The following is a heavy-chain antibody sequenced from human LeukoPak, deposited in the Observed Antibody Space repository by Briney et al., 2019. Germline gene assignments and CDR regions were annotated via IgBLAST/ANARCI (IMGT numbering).Heavy chain of an antibody. V-gene: IGHV3-30*02. CDR3: AKDRVVVNWRGAALDY. Sequence: GGSLRLSCAASGFTFSSYAMSWVRQAPGKGLEWVAFIRYDGSNKYYADSVKGRFTISRDNSKNTLYLQMNSLRAEDTAVYYCAKDRVVVNWRGAALDYWGQGTLVTVSS. CDR2: IRYDGSNK. J-gene: IGHJ4*02. CDR1: GFTFSSYA. D-gene: IGHD2-15*01.